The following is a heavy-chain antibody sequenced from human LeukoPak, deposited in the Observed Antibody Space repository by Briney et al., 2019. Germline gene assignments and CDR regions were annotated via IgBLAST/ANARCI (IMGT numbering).Heavy chain of an antibody. CDR1: GGSMSPYH. J-gene: IGHJ4*02. CDR2: IYYSGST. V-gene: IGHV4-59*12. Sequence: SETLSLTCTVSGGSMSPYHWGWIRQPPGKGLEWTGYIYYSGSTNYNPSLKSRVTISVDTSKNQFSLKLSSVTAADTAVYYCARVAESYGDYGNYFDYWGQGTLVTVSS. CDR3: ARVAESYGDYGNYFDY. D-gene: IGHD4-17*01.